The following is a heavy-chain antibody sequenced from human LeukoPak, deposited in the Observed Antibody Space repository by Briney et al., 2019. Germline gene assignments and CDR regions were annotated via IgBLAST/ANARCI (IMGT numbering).Heavy chain of an antibody. Sequence: SETLSLTCTVSDGSIISYHWSWIRQPAGKGLEWIGRIYSSGSTNYNPSLKSRVTMSVDASKNHFSLRLSSVTAADTAVYYCARADSPCYDPYYYYYGMDVWAQGTTVTVSS. CDR2: IYSSGST. V-gene: IGHV4-4*07. CDR1: DGSIISYH. J-gene: IGHJ6*02. D-gene: IGHD5-12*01. CDR3: ARADSPCYDPYYYYYGMDV.